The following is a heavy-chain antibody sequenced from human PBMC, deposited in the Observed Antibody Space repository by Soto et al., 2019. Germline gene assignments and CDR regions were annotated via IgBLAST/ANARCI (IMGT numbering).Heavy chain of an antibody. CDR1: GDTFRNYA. D-gene: IGHD6-19*01. V-gene: IGHV1-69*18. CDR3: ERDPGIAVVGRGTSFEH. J-gene: IGHJ4*02. Sequence: QVQLVQSGAEVKKPGSSVKVSCKASGDTFRNYAFTWVRQAPGQGLEWMGTIIPLFSTRYAQKFQGRVTMTADESTSTVYMDLSSLKSDDTAVYYCERDPGIAVVGRGTSFEHWGQGTLVTVSS. CDR2: IIPLFST.